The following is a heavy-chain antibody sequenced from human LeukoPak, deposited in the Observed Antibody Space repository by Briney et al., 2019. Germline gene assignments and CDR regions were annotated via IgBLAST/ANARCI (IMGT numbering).Heavy chain of an antibody. CDR3: ARDSPYYYGSGSATYYMDV. D-gene: IGHD3-10*01. V-gene: IGHV4-59*01. CDR2: IYYSGST. Sequence: SETLSLTCTVSGGSISSYYWSWIRQPPGQGLEWIGYIYYSGSTNYNPSLKSRVTISVDTSKNQISLKLSSVTAADTAVYYCARDSPYYYGSGSATYYMDVWGKGTTVTISS. J-gene: IGHJ6*03. CDR1: GGSISSYY.